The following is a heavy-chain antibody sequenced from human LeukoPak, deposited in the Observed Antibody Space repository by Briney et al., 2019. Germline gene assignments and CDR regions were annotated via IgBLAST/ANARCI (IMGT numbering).Heavy chain of an antibody. Sequence: ASVKVSCKASGYTFTSYDINWVRQATGQGLEWMGWMNPNSGNTGYAQKFQGRVTMTRNTSISTAYMELSSLRSGDTAVYYCARGGLPYYDFWSGYPYYYYYGMDVWGQGTTVTVSS. CDR1: GYTFTSYD. D-gene: IGHD3-3*01. CDR2: MNPNSGNT. CDR3: ARGGLPYYDFWSGYPYYYYYGMDV. J-gene: IGHJ6*02. V-gene: IGHV1-8*01.